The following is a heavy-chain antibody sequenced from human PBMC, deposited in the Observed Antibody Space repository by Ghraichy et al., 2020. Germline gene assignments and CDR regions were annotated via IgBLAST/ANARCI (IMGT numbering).Heavy chain of an antibody. CDR1: GFTFSSYA. J-gene: IGHJ4*02. D-gene: IGHD3-10*01. CDR3: AKDRGGTMVRGVRFDY. CDR2: ISGGGGST. Sequence: GGSLRLSCAASGFTFSSYAMSWVHQAPGKGLEWVSGISGGGGSTYYADSVKGRFTISRDNSKNTLYLQMNSLRAEDTAVYYCAKDRGGTMVRGVRFDYWGQGTLVTVSS. V-gene: IGHV3-23*01.